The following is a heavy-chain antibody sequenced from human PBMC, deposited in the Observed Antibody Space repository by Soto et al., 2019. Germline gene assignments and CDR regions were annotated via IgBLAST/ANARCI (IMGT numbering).Heavy chain of an antibody. V-gene: IGHV1-69*01. Sequence: QVQLVQSGAEVKKPGSSVKVSCKASGGTFSSYAISWVRQAPGQGLEWMGGIIPIFGTANYAQKFQGRVTITADESTSTAYMELSSLRSEDTAVYYCARGSPRMGTMVRGVINDWFDPWGQGTLVTVSS. CDR2: IIPIFGTA. CDR1: GGTFSSYA. D-gene: IGHD3-10*01. J-gene: IGHJ5*02. CDR3: ARGSPRMGTMVRGVINDWFDP.